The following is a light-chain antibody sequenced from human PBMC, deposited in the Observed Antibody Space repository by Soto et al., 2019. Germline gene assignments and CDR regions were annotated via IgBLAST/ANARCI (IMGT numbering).Light chain of an antibody. CDR1: QSVSSN. Sequence: EIVMTQSPATLSVSPGERATLSCRASQSVSSNFAWYQQKPGQAPRLLIYGPSTRATIIPARFSGSGSGTEFTLTISSLQSEDFAVYYCQQYNNWPFTFGPGTKWISN. CDR2: GPS. CDR3: QQYNNWPFT. J-gene: IGKJ3*01. V-gene: IGKV3-15*01.